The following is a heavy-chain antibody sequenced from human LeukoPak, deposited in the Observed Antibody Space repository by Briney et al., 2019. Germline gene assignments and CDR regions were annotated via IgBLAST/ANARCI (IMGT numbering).Heavy chain of an antibody. CDR2: SGTVGDT. Sequence: PGESLRLSCAASGFTSSAYDMHWVRHITGGGLEWVSTSGTVGDTFYSDSVKGRFTISRENAKNSVHLQMNSLRVEDSAIYFCVRAAMPYIINGRRFDYWGQGTLATVSS. D-gene: IGHD2-2*01. CDR1: GFTSSAYD. CDR3: VRAAMPYIINGRRFDY. V-gene: IGHV3-13*04. J-gene: IGHJ4*02.